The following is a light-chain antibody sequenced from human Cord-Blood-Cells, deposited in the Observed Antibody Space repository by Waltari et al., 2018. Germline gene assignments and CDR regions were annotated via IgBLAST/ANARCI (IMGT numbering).Light chain of an antibody. Sequence: DIQMTQSPSSLSASVGDRVTITCRASQSISSYLNWYQQKPGNAPKLLSYAASSLQSGVPSRFSGSGSGTEFTLTISSLQPEDFATYYCQQSDSTPVTFGQGTRLEIK. CDR1: QSISSY. CDR2: AAS. J-gene: IGKJ5*01. CDR3: QQSDSTPVT. V-gene: IGKV1-39*01.